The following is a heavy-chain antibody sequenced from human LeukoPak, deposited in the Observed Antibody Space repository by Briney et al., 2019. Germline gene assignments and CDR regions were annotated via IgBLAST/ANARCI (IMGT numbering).Heavy chain of an antibody. D-gene: IGHD4-17*01. Sequence: ASVKVSCKVSGYTLTELSMHWLRQAPGKGLEWMGGFDPEDGETIYAQKFQGRVTMTEDTSTDTAYMELSSLRSEDTAVYYCAGYFTVTNYFDYWGQGTLVTVSS. CDR1: GYTLTELS. J-gene: IGHJ4*02. V-gene: IGHV1-24*01. CDR2: FDPEDGET. CDR3: AGYFTVTNYFDY.